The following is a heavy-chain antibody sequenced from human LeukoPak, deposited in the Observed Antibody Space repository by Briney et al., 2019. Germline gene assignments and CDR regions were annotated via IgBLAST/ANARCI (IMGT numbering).Heavy chain of an antibody. D-gene: IGHD3/OR15-3a*01. V-gene: IGHV4-59*01. J-gene: IGHJ6*02. CDR2: IYYSGTT. Sequence: SEPLSLICVGHGGSIGSSYWSWISPPPGKGLEAIGYIYYSGTTNYNPSLKSRVTISLDTSKNQFSLKLSSVTAADTAVYYCARRDWGYYYTMDVWGQGTTVTVSS. CDR3: ARRDWGYYYTMDV. CDR1: GGSIGSSY.